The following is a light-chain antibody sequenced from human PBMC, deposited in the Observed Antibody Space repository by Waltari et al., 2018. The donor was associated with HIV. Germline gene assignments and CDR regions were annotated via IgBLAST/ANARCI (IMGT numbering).Light chain of an antibody. J-gene: IGKJ2*01. CDR2: DAS. Sequence: DIQMTQSPSSLSASVGDRVTITCQASQDISNYLNWYQQKPGKAPKLLIYDASNLETGVPSRFSGSGSGTDFTFTISILQPEDIATYYCQQYDNPYTFGQGTKLEIK. CDR3: QQYDNPYT. V-gene: IGKV1-33*01. CDR1: QDISNY.